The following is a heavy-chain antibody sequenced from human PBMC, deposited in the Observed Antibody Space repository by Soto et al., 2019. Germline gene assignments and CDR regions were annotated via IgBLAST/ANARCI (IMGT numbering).Heavy chain of an antibody. J-gene: IGHJ4*02. D-gene: IGHD6-13*01. V-gene: IGHV1-2*04. Sequence: ASVKVSCKASGYTFTGYYMHWVRQAPGQGLEWMGWINPNSGGTNYAQKFQGWVTMTRDTSISTAYMELSRLRSDDTAVYYCARDGYSSSWYSRQCLLRDRSYFDYRGQGTLVTVSS. CDR3: ARDGYSSSWYSRQCLLRDRSYFDY. CDR1: GYTFTGYY. CDR2: INPNSGGT.